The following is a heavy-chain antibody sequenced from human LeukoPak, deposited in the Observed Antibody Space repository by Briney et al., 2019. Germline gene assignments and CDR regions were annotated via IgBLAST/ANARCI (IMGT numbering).Heavy chain of an antibody. D-gene: IGHD3-10*01. CDR3: AKTWEDFSGSYEHYGMDV. Sequence: PGGSLRLSCAASGFTFDDYAMHWVRQAPGKGLEWVSLISWDGGSTYYADSVKGRFTISRDNSKNSLYLQMNSLRAEDTALYYCAKTWEDFSGSYEHYGMDVWGQGTTVTVSS. CDR1: GFTFDDYA. CDR2: ISWDGGST. J-gene: IGHJ6*02. V-gene: IGHV3-43D*03.